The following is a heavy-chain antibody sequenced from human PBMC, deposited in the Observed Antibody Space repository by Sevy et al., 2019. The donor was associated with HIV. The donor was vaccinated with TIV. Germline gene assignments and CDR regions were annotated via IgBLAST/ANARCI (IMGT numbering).Heavy chain of an antibody. Sequence: GGSLGLSCAASGFSFNTHAMHWVRQAPAKGLDWVALISYDGRAKYYADSVKGRFTVSRDDSKNTLYLQMNSLRPEDSAVYYCAREGGHTSAWTPGKYWGQGTQVTVSS. J-gene: IGHJ4*02. CDR1: GFSFNTHA. V-gene: IGHV3-30*04. CDR2: ISYDGRAK. CDR3: AREGGHTSAWTPGKY. D-gene: IGHD6-19*01.